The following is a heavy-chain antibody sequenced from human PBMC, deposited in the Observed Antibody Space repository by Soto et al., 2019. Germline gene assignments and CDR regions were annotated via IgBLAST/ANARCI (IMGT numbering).Heavy chain of an antibody. CDR1: GFTFSTYW. CDR3: AKGGRCGYDYIDY. D-gene: IGHD5-12*01. Sequence: GGSLRLSCAASGFTFSTYWMHWIRQVPGKGLEWVSRINSDASHTYYADSVKGRFTISRDNAKNTLHLEMNSLRAEDTAVYYCAKGGRCGYDYIDYWGQGTLVTVSS. J-gene: IGHJ4*02. V-gene: IGHV3-74*01. CDR2: INSDASHT.